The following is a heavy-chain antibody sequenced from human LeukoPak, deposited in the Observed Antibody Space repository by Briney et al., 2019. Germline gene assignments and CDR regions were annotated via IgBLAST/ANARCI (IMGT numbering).Heavy chain of an antibody. D-gene: IGHD6-13*01. CDR3: ASSREGRLGYSSSWTSYYYYYMDV. CDR1: GYTFTSYY. CDR2: INPSGGST. Sequence: ASVKVSCKASGYTFTSYYMHWVRQAPGQGLEWMGIINPSGGSTSYAQKFQGRVTMTRDMSTSTVYMELSSLRSEDTAVYYCASSREGRLGYSSSWTSYYYYYMDVWGKGTTVTVSS. J-gene: IGHJ6*03. V-gene: IGHV1-46*01.